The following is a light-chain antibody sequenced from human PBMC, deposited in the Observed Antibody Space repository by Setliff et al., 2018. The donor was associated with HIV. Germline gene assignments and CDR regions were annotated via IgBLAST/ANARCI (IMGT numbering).Light chain of an antibody. Sequence: QSVLTQPPSVSAAPGQKVTISCSGSSSNIGNNYVSWYQQLPGTAPKLLIYDNNKRPSGIPDRFSGSKSGTSATLGITGLQTGDEADYYCGTWDSSLSAEVFGGGTKGTV. J-gene: IGLJ3*02. CDR3: GTWDSSLSAEV. CDR1: SSNIGNNY. CDR2: DNN. V-gene: IGLV1-51*01.